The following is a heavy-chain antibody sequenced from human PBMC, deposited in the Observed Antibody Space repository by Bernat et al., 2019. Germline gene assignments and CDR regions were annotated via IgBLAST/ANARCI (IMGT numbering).Heavy chain of an antibody. Sequence: QVQLVESGGGVVQPGRSLRLSCAASGFTFSNYAIHWVRQAPGKGLEWVAVISNDGNNKYYADSVKGRFTISRDNSQNTLYLQMNSLRAEDTAVYYCAKSPYQLMRYYYYGMDVWGQGTTVTVSS. CDR2: ISNDGNNK. D-gene: IGHD2-2*01. V-gene: IGHV3-30*01. CDR3: AKSPYQLMRYYYYGMDV. J-gene: IGHJ6*02. CDR1: GFTFSNYA.